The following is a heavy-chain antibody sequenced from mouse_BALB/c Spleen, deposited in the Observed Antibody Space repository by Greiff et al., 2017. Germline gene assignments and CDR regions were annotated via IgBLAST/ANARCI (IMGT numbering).Heavy chain of an antibody. D-gene: IGHD2-4*01. Sequence: DVHLVESGGGLVKPGGSLKLSCAASGFTFSSYAMSWVRQTPEKRLEWVATISSGGSYTYYPDSVKGRFTISRDNAKNTLYLQMSSLRSEDTAMYYCAREITTYAMDYWGQGTSVTVSA. J-gene: IGHJ4*01. V-gene: IGHV5-9-3*01. CDR1: GFTFSSYA. CDR2: ISSGGSYT. CDR3: AREITTYAMDY.